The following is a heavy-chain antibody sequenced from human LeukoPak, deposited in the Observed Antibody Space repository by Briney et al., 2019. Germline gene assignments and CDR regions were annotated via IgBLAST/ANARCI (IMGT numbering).Heavy chain of an antibody. D-gene: IGHD2-21*02. CDR1: GYTFTSYG. CDR2: IIPIFGTA. V-gene: IGHV1-69*06. CDR3: ARLGVVTAISTQFDY. J-gene: IGHJ4*02. Sequence: GASVKVSCKASGYTFTSYGISWVRQAPGQGLEWMGGIIPIFGTANYAQKFQGRVTITADKSTSTAYMELSSLRSEDTAVYYCARLGVVTAISTQFDYWGQGTLVTVSS.